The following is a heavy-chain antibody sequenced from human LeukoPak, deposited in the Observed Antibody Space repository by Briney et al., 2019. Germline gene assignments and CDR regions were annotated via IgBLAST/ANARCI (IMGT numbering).Heavy chain of an antibody. CDR2: INPNSGGT. CDR3: ARVGYCSGGSCYSPYFQH. Sequence: ASVKVSCKASGYTLTGYYMHWVRQAPGQGLEWMGWINPNSGGTNYAQKFQGRVTMTRDTSISTAYMELSRLRSDDTAVYYCARVGYCSGGSCYSPYFQHWGQGTLVTVSS. D-gene: IGHD2-15*01. V-gene: IGHV1-2*02. CDR1: GYTLTGYY. J-gene: IGHJ1*01.